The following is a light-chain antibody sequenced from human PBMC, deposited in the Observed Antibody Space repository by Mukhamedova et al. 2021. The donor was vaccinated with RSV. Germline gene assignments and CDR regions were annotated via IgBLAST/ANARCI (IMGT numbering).Light chain of an antibody. Sequence: WYQRRVHGKPPKLLVFAVSRLQSGVPSRFSGSGSGTEYTLTISSLQPEDFATYYCQQSFSTVAFGQGTRLEIK. CDR2: AVS. CDR3: QQSFSTVA. J-gene: IGKJ5*01. V-gene: IGKV1-39*01.